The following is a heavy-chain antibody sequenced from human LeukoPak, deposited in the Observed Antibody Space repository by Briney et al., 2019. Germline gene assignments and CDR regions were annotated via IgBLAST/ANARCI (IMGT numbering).Heavy chain of an antibody. V-gene: IGHV3-48*04. CDR1: GFTFSSCS. J-gene: IGHJ4*02. CDR2: ISSSSSTI. Sequence: PGGSLRLSCAASGFTFSSCSMNWVRQAPGKGLEWVSYISSSSSTIYYADSVKGRFTISRDSAKNSLYLQMNSLRAEDTAVYYCAREGDRYGDRRVGLGWGQGTLVTVSS. CDR3: AREGDRYGDRRVGLG. D-gene: IGHD4-17*01.